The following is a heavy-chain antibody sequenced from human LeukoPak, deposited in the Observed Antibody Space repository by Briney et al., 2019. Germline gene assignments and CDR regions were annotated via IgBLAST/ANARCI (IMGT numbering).Heavy chain of an antibody. CDR2: IYSGDST. D-gene: IGHD2-15*01. CDR3: ARLGWSYYFDY. V-gene: IGHV3-53*01. J-gene: IGHJ4*02. CDR1: GFILSSNY. Sequence: GGSLRLSCAASGFILSSNYMSWVRRAPGKGLEWVSVIYSGDSTYYGESVKGRFTISRDNSKNTLYLQMNSLTAEDTAVYYCARLGWSYYFDYWGRGILVTVSS.